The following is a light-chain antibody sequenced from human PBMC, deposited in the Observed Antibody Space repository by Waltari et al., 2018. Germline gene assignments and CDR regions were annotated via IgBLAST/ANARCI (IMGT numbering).Light chain of an antibody. CDR1: QSVSNH. V-gene: IGKV3-15*01. Sequence: EKVMTQSPATLSVSPGERATLSCRASQSVSNHLAWDQQRPGQAPRLLIYAASSRAAGVPARFSGSGSGIEFTLTIDSLQSEDFAVYFCQQYNSWPFTFGPGTQVDIK. CDR3: QQYNSWPFT. CDR2: AAS. J-gene: IGKJ3*01.